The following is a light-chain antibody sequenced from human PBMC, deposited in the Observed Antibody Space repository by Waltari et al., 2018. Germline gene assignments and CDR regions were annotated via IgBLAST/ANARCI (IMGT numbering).Light chain of an antibody. CDR2: GNH. J-gene: IGLJ3*02. V-gene: IGLV1-40*01. CDR1: SSNIGAGHD. Sequence: QSMLTQPPSVSGAPGQRVTISCTGSSSNIGAGHDVHWYQVFPGTGPKLLIYGNHNRPAGVPDRFSGSKSGTSASLTITGLQAEDEADDYCHSFDTSLSDGVVFGGGTNVTVL. CDR3: HSFDTSLSDGVV.